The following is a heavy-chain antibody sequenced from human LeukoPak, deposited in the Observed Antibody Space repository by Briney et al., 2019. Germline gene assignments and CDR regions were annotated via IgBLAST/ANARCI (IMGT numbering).Heavy chain of an antibody. CDR2: IYSSGST. D-gene: IGHD1-26*01. J-gene: IGHJ4*02. CDR1: GASISSSY. V-gene: IGHV4-4*09. CDR3: ARLRYAGSYVDY. Sequence: PSETLSLTCTVSGASISSSYWSWIRQPPGKGLEWIGYIYSSGSTNYNPSLKSRVTISVDTSKNQFSLKLSSVTAADTAVYYCARLRYAGSYVDYWGQGTLVTVSS.